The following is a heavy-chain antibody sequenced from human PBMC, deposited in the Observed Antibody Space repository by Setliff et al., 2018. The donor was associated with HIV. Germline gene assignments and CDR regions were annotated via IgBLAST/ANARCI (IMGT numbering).Heavy chain of an antibody. J-gene: IGHJ4*02. Sequence: PSETLSLTCTVSGGSISSGDYYWTWIRQPAGKGLQWIGSMYHTGSTYYSPSLNSRFTISVDTSKNQFYLMLDSVTAADTAVYYCARNSQKGIQPLLLASWGPGTLVTVSS. CDR3: ARNSQKGIQPLLLAS. CDR1: GGSISSGDYY. V-gene: IGHV4-61*10. D-gene: IGHD1-1*01. CDR2: MYHTGST.